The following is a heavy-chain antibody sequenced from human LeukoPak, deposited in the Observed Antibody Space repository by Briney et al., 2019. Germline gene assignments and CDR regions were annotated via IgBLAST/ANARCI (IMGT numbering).Heavy chain of an antibody. V-gene: IGHV3-7*01. CDR2: MKQDGSEK. CDR1: GFTFPSYW. CDR3: ARGGYSGSDPNYFYYYYMDV. D-gene: IGHD5-12*01. J-gene: IGHJ6*03. Sequence: GGSLRLSCAASGFTFPSYWMTLVRQAPGKGLEWVAKMKQDGSEKYYVDSVKGRFTISRDNAKKSLYLQMNSLRAEDTAVYYCARGGYSGSDPNYFYYYYMDVWGKGTTVTVSS.